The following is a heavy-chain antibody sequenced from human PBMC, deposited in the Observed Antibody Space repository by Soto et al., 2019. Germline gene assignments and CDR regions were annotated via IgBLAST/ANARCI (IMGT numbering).Heavy chain of an antibody. J-gene: IGHJ4*02. CDR3: ARIKPGYSSGWYEFGLGDSNKGIDY. Sequence: GGSLRLSCAASGFTFSSYGMHWVRQAPGKGLEWVAVIWYDGSNKYYADSVKGRFTISRDNSKNTLYLQMNSLRAEDTAVYYCARIKPGYSSGWYEFGLGDSNKGIDYWGQGTLVTVSS. CDR1: GFTFSSYG. CDR2: IWYDGSNK. V-gene: IGHV3-33*01. D-gene: IGHD6-19*01.